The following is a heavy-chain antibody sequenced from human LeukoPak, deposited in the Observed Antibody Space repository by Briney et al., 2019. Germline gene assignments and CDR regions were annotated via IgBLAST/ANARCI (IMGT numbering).Heavy chain of an antibody. D-gene: IGHD3-22*01. CDR3: ARDYIGGYASFDP. CDR1: GGTFSSYA. J-gene: IGHJ5*02. Sequence: SVKVSCKASGGTFSSYAISWVRQAPGQGLEWMGGIIPIFGTANYAQKFQGRVTITTDESTSTAYMELSSLRSVDTAVYYCARDYIGGYASFDPWGQGTLVTVSS. V-gene: IGHV1-69*05. CDR2: IIPIFGTA.